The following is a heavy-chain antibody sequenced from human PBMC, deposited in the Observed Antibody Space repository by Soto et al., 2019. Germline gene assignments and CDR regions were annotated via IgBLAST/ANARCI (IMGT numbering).Heavy chain of an antibody. CDR2: IWYDGSDK. Sequence: QVQLVESGGGVVQPGRSLRLSCAASGFTFSSYGMLWVRQAPGKGLEWVAVIWYDGSDKYYADSVKGRFTISRDNSKITLYLHMNSLRAEDTAVYYCAGQGGTGFPNDYWGQGTLVTVSS. CDR1: GFTFSSYG. V-gene: IGHV3-33*01. D-gene: IGHD3-10*01. J-gene: IGHJ4*02. CDR3: AGQGGTGFPNDY.